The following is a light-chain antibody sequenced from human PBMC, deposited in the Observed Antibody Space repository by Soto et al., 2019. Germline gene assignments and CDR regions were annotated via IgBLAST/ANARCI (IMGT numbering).Light chain of an antibody. CDR2: EVS. Sequence: QSALTQPASASGSPGQSITISCTGTSSDVGGYNLVSWYQQHPGKAPKLMIYEVSKRPSGVPNRFSGSKSGNTASLTISGVQDAEEAAYYCCSYAGSSNFPGWVFGGGTKVTVL. CDR3: CSYAGSSNFPGWV. CDR1: SSDVGGYNL. V-gene: IGLV2-23*02. J-gene: IGLJ3*02.